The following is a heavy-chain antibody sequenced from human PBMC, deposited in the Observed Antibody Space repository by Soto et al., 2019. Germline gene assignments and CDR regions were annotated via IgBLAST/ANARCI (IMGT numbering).Heavy chain of an antibody. Sequence: ASVKVSCKASGGTFSSYAISWVRQAPGQGLEWMGGIIPIFGTANYAQKFQGRVPITADKSTSTAYMELSSLRPEDTAVYYCARGVFCYTPPMYYYYGMDVWGQGTTVTVSS. CDR3: ARGVFCYTPPMYYYYGMDV. J-gene: IGHJ6*02. CDR2: IIPIFGTA. CDR1: GGTFSSYA. D-gene: IGHD2-8*01. V-gene: IGHV1-69*06.